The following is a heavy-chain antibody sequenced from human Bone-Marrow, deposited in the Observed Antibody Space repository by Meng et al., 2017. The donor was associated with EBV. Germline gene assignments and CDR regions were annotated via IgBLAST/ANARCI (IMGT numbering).Heavy chain of an antibody. V-gene: IGHV3-21*01. CDR2: ISSISSYI. J-gene: IGHJ4*02. CDR1: GFTFSSYS. Sequence: EVQLVESGXXXXXPXXAXXLSCAASGFTFSSYSLNWVRQAPGKGLEWVSSISSISSYIYYADSVKGRFTISRDNAKNSLYLQMNSLRAEDTAVYYCARLPSPMASGSPGYYFDHWGQGTLVTVSS. D-gene: IGHD3-10*01. CDR3: ARLPSPMASGSPGYYFDH.